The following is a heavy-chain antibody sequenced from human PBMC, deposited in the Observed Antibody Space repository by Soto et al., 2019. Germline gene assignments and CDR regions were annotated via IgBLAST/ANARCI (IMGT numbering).Heavy chain of an antibody. Sequence: SGPTLVNPTQALTMTCTFSGFSLSTSGVGVGWIRQPPGKALEWLALIYWDDDKRYSPSLKSRLTITKDTSKNQVVLTMTNMDPVDTATYYCAHRYCSGGSCYVYFQHWGQGTLVTVSS. J-gene: IGHJ1*01. CDR3: AHRYCSGGSCYVYFQH. D-gene: IGHD2-15*01. CDR1: GFSLSTSGVG. V-gene: IGHV2-5*02. CDR2: IYWDDDK.